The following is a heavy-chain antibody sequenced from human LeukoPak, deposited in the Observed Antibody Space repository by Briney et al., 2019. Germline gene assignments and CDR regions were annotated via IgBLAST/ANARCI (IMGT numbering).Heavy chain of an antibody. D-gene: IGHD1-26*01. CDR1: GFTFSSYG. CDR3: AKPTSGDGSFLIDY. Sequence: GGSLRLSCAASGFTFSSYGMHWVRQAPGKGLEWVAVIWYDGSYTYYAESVKGRFTISRDNSRNTLYLQTSSLRAEDTAVYYCAKPTSGDGSFLIDYWGQGTLVTVSS. J-gene: IGHJ4*02. CDR2: IWYDGSYT. V-gene: IGHV3-33*06.